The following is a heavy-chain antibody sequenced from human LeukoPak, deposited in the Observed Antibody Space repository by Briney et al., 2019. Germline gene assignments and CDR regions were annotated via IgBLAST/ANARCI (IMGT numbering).Heavy chain of an antibody. Sequence: SVKVTCKASGGTFSSYAISWVRQAPGQGLEWMGRIIPILGIADYAQKFQGRVTITADKSTSTAYMELSSLRSEDTAVYYCARDQPHYYGMDVWGQGTTVTVSS. V-gene: IGHV1-69*04. CDR2: IIPILGIA. CDR3: ARDQPHYYGMDV. CDR1: GGTFSSYA. D-gene: IGHD2-2*01. J-gene: IGHJ6*02.